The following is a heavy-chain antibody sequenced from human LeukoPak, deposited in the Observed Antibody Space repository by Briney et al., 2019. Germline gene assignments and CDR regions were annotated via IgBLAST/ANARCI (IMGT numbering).Heavy chain of an antibody. V-gene: IGHV3-30*18. J-gene: IGHJ4*02. CDR2: ISYDGSNK. D-gene: IGHD4-17*01. Sequence: GRSLRLSCAASGFTFSSYGMHWVRQAPGKGLEWVAVISYDGSNKYYADSVKGRFTISRDNSKNTLYLQMNSLRAEDTAVYYCAKSLHAADYGDYNFDYWGQGTLVTVSS. CDR1: GFTFSSYG. CDR3: AKSLHAADYGDYNFDY.